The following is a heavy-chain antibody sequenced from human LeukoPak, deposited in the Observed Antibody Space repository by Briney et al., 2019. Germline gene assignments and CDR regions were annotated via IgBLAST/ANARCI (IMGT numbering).Heavy chain of an antibody. CDR1: GGSISSGGYY. V-gene: IGHV4-31*03. J-gene: IGHJ4*02. CDR2: IYYSGST. CDR3: ARDSGVTPGYFDY. Sequence: SETLSLTCTVSGGSISSGGYYWSWIRQHPGKGLEWIGYIYYSGSTYYNPSLKSRVTISVDTSKNQFSLKLSSVTAADTAVYYCARDSGVTPGYFDYWGQETLVTVSS. D-gene: IGHD4-23*01.